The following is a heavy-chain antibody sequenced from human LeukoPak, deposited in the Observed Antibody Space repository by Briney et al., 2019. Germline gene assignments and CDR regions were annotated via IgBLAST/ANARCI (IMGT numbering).Heavy chain of an antibody. D-gene: IGHD2-2*01. J-gene: IGHJ5*02. CDR2: IKQDGSEK. CDR1: GFTFSSCW. Sequence: GGSLRLSCAASGFTFSSCWMSWVRQAPGKGLEWVANIKQDGSEKYYVDSVKGRFTISRDNAKNSLYLQMNSLRAEDTAVYYCARGICSSTSCYLRAGGIKPFDPWGQGTLVTVSS. V-gene: IGHV3-7*01. CDR3: ARGICSSTSCYLRAGGIKPFDP.